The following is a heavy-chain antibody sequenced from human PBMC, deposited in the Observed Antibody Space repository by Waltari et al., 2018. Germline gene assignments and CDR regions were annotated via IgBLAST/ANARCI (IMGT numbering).Heavy chain of an antibody. Sequence: EVQLVESGGGLVKPGGSLRLSCAASGFTFSSYSMNWVRQAPGKGLEWVSSISSSSSYVYYADSVKGRFTISRDNAKNSLYLQMNSLRAEDTAVYYCARASEVTMVQGEFDYWGQGILVSVT. CDR3: ARASEVTMVQGEFDY. CDR2: ISSSSSYV. V-gene: IGHV3-21*01. J-gene: IGHJ4*02. D-gene: IGHD3-10*01. CDR1: GFTFSSYS.